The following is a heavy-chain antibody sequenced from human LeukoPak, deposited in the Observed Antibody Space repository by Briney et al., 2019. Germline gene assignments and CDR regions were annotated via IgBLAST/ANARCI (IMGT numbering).Heavy chain of an antibody. D-gene: IGHD3-22*01. J-gene: IGHJ5*02. CDR1: GGSISSGGYY. Sequence: SETLSLTCTVSGGSISSGGYYWSWIRQPPGKGLEWIGEINHSGSTNYNPSLKSRVTISVDTSKNQFSLKLSSVTAADTAVYYCARGGSYYDSSGDNWFDPWGQGTLVTVSS. V-gene: IGHV4-39*07. CDR3: ARGGSYYDSSGDNWFDP. CDR2: INHSGST.